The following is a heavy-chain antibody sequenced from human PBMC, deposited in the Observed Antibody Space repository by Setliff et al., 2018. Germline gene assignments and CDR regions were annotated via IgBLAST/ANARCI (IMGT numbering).Heavy chain of an antibody. J-gene: IGHJ6*03. CDR3: ARTQPVPLWSDDYSNYGHMDV. D-gene: IGHD4-4*01. CDR1: GGTFSSYV. CDR2: IIPIFGTA. V-gene: IGHV1-69*13. Sequence: SVKVSCKASGGTFSSYVISWVREAPGQGLEWMGGIIPIFGTANCAQKFQGRVTITADESTSTASMELSSLRSEDTAVYYCARTQPVPLWSDDYSNYGHMDVWGKGTTVTVSS.